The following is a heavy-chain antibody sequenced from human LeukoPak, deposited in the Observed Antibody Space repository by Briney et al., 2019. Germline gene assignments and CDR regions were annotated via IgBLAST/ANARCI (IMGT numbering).Heavy chain of an antibody. J-gene: IGHJ4*02. D-gene: IGHD2-2*01. V-gene: IGHV3-48*03. CDR2: ISTSGTTM. CDR1: GFTFSSYE. CDR3: ARVPASSTSFDY. Sequence: GGSLRLSCAASGFTFSSYEMNWVRQASGKGLEWVSYISTSGTTMYYADSVKGRFTISRDSAKNSLYLQMNSLRAEDTAVYYCARVPASSTSFDYWGQGTLVTVSS.